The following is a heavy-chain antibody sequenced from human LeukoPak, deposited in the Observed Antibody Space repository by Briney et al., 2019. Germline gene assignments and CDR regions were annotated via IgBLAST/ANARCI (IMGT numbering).Heavy chain of an antibody. CDR2: IIPILGIA. CDR1: GGTFSSYV. J-gene: IGHJ6*02. V-gene: IGHV1-69*04. D-gene: IGHD3-22*01. Sequence: SVKVSCKASGGTFSSYVISWVRQAPGQGLEWMGRIIPILGIANYAQKFQGRVTITADKSTSTAYMELSSLRSEDTAVYYCARDRGYYDSSGYYGYYYYYGMDVWGQGTTVTVSS. CDR3: ARDRGYYDSSGYYGYYYYYGMDV.